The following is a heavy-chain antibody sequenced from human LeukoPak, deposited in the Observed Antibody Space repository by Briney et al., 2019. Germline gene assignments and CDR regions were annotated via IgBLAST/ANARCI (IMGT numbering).Heavy chain of an antibody. Sequence: GGSLRLSCAASGITVSSNYMTWVRQAPGKGLEWVSVIYSGDSTYYADSVKGRFTISRDNSKNTLYLQMNSLRAEDTAVYYCVKGRISEDGLDFWGQGTLVTVSS. CDR1: GITVSSNY. CDR2: IYSGDST. J-gene: IGHJ4*02. V-gene: IGHV3-53*01. D-gene: IGHD6-13*01. CDR3: VKGRISEDGLDF.